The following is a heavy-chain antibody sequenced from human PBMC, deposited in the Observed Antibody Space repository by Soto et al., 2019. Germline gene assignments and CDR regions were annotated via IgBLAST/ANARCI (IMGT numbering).Heavy chain of an antibody. CDR2: ISKSDYT. Sequence: GGSLRLSCTVSGFAFNNYGISWVRQAPGKGLEWVSSISKSDYTYDSDAVKGRFTISRDNAKDSVSLQMNTLRVEDTAVYYCAREDSIIIPAVSDFWGQGTLVTVSS. CDR1: GFAFNNYG. J-gene: IGHJ4*02. CDR3: AREDSIIIPAVSDF. V-gene: IGHV3-21*01. D-gene: IGHD2-2*01.